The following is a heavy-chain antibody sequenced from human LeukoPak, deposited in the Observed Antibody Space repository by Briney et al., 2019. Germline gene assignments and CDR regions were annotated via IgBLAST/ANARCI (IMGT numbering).Heavy chain of an antibody. J-gene: IGHJ4*02. CDR2: IYYSGST. CDR3: AWRRGDGWDGPYFDY. CDR1: GGSISSSSYY. V-gene: IGHV4-39*01. Sequence: SETLSLTCTVSGGSISSSSYYWGWIRQPPGKGLEWVGSIYYSGSTYYNPSLKSRVTISVDTSKNQFSLKLSSVTAADTAVCYCAWRRGDGWDGPYFDYWGQGTLVTVSS. D-gene: IGHD5-24*01.